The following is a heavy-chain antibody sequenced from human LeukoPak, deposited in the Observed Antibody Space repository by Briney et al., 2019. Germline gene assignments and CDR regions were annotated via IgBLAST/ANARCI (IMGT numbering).Heavy chain of an antibody. J-gene: IGHJ4*02. CDR3: ARLGGMYSNGWNWAYYFDY. V-gene: IGHV4-34*01. CDR2: INHSGST. Sequence: SETLSLTCAVYGGSFSGYYWSWIRQPPGKGLEWIGEINHSGSTNYNPSLKSRVTISVDTSKNQFSLKLSSVTAADTAVYYCARLGGMYSNGWNWAYYFDYWGQGTLVTVSS. D-gene: IGHD6-19*01. CDR1: GGSFSGYY.